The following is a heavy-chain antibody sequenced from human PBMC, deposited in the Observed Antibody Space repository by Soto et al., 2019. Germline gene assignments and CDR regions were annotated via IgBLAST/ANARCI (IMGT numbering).Heavy chain of an antibody. CDR3: ARPTDYHYGMQV. D-gene: IGHD4-17*01. J-gene: IGHJ6*02. Sequence: GESLKISCKGSGYNFHTYWIAWVRQMPGKGLEWMGFIYPHDSDTRYSPSFRGQVTISADKSINTAYLQWTSLKASDTAIYFCARPTDYHYGMQVWGQGTTVTISS. V-gene: IGHV5-51*01. CDR1: GYNFHTYW. CDR2: IYPHDSDT.